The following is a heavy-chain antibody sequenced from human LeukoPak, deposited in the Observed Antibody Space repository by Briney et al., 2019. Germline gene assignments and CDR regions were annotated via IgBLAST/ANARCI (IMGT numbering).Heavy chain of an antibody. Sequence: GGSLRLSCAASGFTFSSYAMHWARQAPGKGLEWVAVISYDGSNKYYADSVKGRFTISRDNSKNTLYLQMNSLRAEDTAVYYCARDYRGPFDYWGQGTLVTVSS. D-gene: IGHD4-11*01. CDR2: ISYDGSNK. J-gene: IGHJ4*02. CDR1: GFTFSSYA. CDR3: ARDYRGPFDY. V-gene: IGHV3-30-3*01.